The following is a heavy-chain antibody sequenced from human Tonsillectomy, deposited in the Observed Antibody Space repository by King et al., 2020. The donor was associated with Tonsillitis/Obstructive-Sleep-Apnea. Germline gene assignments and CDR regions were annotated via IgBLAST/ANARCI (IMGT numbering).Heavy chain of an antibody. D-gene: IGHD3-9*01. J-gene: IGHJ6*02. CDR2: ISVYNGNT. V-gene: IGHV1-18*01. Sequence: VQLVESGAEVKKPGASVKVSCKASGYTFTSYDISWVRQAPGQGLEWMGWISVYNGNTNYAQKLQGRVTMTTDTSTSTAYMELRSLRSDDTAVLYCASATSKETGWLPDYYDYGIDVWGQGTTVTVSS. CDR1: GYTFTSYD. CDR3: ASATSKETGWLPDYYDYGIDV.